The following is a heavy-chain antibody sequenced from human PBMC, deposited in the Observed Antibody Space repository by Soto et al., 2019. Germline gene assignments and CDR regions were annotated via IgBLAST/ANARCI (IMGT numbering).Heavy chain of an antibody. V-gene: IGHV4-34*01. J-gene: IGHJ6*02. CDR2: INHSGST. D-gene: IGHD6-19*01. CDR3: ARLRRLVRGYYYYGMDV. CDR1: GGSFGCYY. Sequence: SETLSLTCAVYGGSFGCYYWIWIRQPPGKGLEWIGEINHSGSTNYNPSLKSRVTISVDTSKNQFSLKLSSVTAADTAVYYCARLRRLVRGYYYYGMDVWGQGTTVTVSS.